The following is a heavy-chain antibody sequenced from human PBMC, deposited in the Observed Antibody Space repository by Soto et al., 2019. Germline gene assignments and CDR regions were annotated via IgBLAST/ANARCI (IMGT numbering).Heavy chain of an antibody. CDR3: ARVGGVAARTFDY. J-gene: IGHJ4*02. CDR1: GGSISPFY. V-gene: IGHV4-59*01. Sequence: SETLSLTCTVSGGSISPFYWSWVRQPPGKGLEWIGYLYYSGNTNYNPSLKSRVTISVDASKNQVSLRPTSVTAADTAVYYCARVGGVAARTFDYWGQGTVVTVSS. CDR2: LYYSGNT. D-gene: IGHD2-15*01.